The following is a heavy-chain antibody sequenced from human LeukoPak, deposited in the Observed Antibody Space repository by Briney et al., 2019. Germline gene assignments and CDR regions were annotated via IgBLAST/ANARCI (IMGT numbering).Heavy chain of an antibody. CDR2: IIPILGIA. CDR3: ARGTGGGY. Sequence: SVKVSCKASGGTFSSYAISWVRQAPGQGLEWMGRIIPILGIANYAQKFQGRVTMTRNTSISTAYMELSSLRSEDTAVYYCARGTGGGYWGQGTLVTVSS. V-gene: IGHV1-69*04. CDR1: GGTFSSYA. D-gene: IGHD1-14*01. J-gene: IGHJ4*02.